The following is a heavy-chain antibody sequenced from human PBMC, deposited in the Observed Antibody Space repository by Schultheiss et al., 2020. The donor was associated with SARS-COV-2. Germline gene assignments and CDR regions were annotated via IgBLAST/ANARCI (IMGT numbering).Heavy chain of an antibody. CDR1: GGSISPYY. Sequence: SETLSLTCAVSGGSISPYYWSWVRQFPGKGLQYIGYIYHSGTTNYNPSLRSRFSISLDTSKNQVSLKLNSATAADTAMYYCARTWERFTIFGDWGQGMLVTISS. D-gene: IGHD3-3*01. CDR2: IYHSGTT. J-gene: IGHJ4*01. CDR3: ARTWERFTIFGD. V-gene: IGHV4-59*01.